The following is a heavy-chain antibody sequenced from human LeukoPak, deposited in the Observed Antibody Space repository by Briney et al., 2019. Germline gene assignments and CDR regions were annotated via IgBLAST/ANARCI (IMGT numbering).Heavy chain of an antibody. CDR3: ATPGLLGYCSSAICAPPGY. D-gene: IGHD2-2*01. CDR2: ISGSSTHA. CDR1: GFTFSDYY. J-gene: IGHJ4*02. V-gene: IGHV3-11*03. Sequence: GGSLRLSCAASGFTFSDYYMSWIRQAPEKGLEWVSYISGSSTHANYADSVKGRFTISRDNAKKSLYLQMNSLRAEDTAVYYCATPGLLGYCSSAICAPPGYWGQGTLVTVSS.